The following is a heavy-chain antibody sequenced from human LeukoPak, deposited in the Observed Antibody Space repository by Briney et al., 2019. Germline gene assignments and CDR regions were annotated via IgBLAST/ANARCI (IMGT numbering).Heavy chain of an antibody. Sequence: ASVKVSCKASGYTFTSYAMNWVRQAPGQGLEWMGWINPNSGGTNYAQKFQGRVTMTRDTSISTAYMELSRLRSDDTAVYYCARGAYYYDSSSGDWFDPWGQGTLVTVSS. D-gene: IGHD3-22*01. J-gene: IGHJ5*02. V-gene: IGHV1-2*02. CDR2: INPNSGGT. CDR3: ARGAYYYDSSSGDWFDP. CDR1: GYTFTSYA.